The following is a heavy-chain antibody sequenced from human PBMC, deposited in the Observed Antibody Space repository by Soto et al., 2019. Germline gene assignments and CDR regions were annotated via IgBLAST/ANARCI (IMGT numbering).Heavy chain of an antibody. CDR1: GFTLSSYA. CDR2: ISGSGGST. D-gene: IGHD6-13*01. CDR3: AKSTSSSWLHTFDY. Sequence: GGSLRLSCAASGFTLSSYAMSWVRQAPGKGLEWVSAISGSGGSTYFADSVKGRFTISRDNSKNTLYLQMNSLRAEDTAVYFCAKSTSSSWLHTFDYWGQGTLVTVSS. V-gene: IGHV3-23*01. J-gene: IGHJ4*02.